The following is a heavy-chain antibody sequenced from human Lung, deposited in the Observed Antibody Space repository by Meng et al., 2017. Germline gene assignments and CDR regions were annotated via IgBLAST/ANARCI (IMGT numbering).Heavy chain of an antibody. CDR3: AIRFHDGCHYHYFDY. CDR2: IYYSGAT. V-gene: IGHV4-39*01. J-gene: IGHJ4*02. CDR1: GVSISSSSNS. D-gene: IGHD3-16*01. Sequence: QLQLQESGPGLVKPSETLSLTCTVSGVSISSSSNSWDWIRQPPGKRLEWIGSIYYSGATYYNPSLKSRVTMSVDTSKNQFSLRLSFFTAADTDVFYCAIRFHDGCHYHYFDYWGQGALVTVSS.